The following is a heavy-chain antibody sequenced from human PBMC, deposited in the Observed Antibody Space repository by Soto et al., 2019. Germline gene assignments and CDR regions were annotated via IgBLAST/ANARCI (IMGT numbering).Heavy chain of an antibody. J-gene: IGHJ4*02. CDR2: INHSGST. Sequence: SETLSLTCAVYGGSFSGYYWSWIRQPPGKGLEWIGEINHSGSTNYNPSLKSRVTISVDTSKNQFSLKLSSVTAADTAVYYCARDGYSNFDYWGQGTLVTVSS. V-gene: IGHV4-34*01. D-gene: IGHD5-18*01. CDR3: ARDGYSNFDY. CDR1: GGSFSGYY.